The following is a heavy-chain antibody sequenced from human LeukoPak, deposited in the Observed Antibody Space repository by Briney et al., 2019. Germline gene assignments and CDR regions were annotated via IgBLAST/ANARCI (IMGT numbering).Heavy chain of an antibody. CDR1: GFTFSSYA. J-gene: IGHJ6*03. CDR2: ISYDGSNK. D-gene: IGHD2-21*02. V-gene: IGHV3-30*04. Sequence: GGSLRLSCAASGFTFSSYAMHWVRQAPGKGLEWVAVISYDGSNKYYADSVKGRFTISRDNSKNTLYLQMNSLRAEDTAVYYCARDLAYCGGDCRTLEEYYYYMDVWGKGTTVTVSS. CDR3: ARDLAYCGGDCRTLEEYYYYMDV.